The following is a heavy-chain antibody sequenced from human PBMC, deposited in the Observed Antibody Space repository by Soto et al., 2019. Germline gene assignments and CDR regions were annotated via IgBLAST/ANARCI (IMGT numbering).Heavy chain of an antibody. CDR3: ARQRRDASDGCFLCPMDV. Sequence: GESLKISCQSSGSPFSTYWVAWVRQTPEKALEWMGLIYPDDSDTRYTPSFRGQVTISAEKSTSTVFLHWSSLKASDTATYYCARQRRDASDGCFLCPMDVWGQGTTVTVSS. J-gene: IGHJ6*02. D-gene: IGHD2-2*01. CDR2: IYPDDSDT. CDR1: GSPFSTYW. V-gene: IGHV5-51*01.